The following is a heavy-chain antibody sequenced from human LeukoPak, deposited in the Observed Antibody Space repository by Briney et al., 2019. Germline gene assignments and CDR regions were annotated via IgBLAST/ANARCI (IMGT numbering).Heavy chain of an antibody. CDR3: AKGGGYTSGWNFDY. CDR1: GFTFSSYS. CDR2: ISSSSSTI. Sequence: GGSLRLSCAASGFTFSSYSMNWVRQAPGKGLEWVSYISSSSSTIYYADSVKGRFTISRDNAKNSLYLQMNSLRAEDTAVYYCAKGGGYTSGWNFDYWGQGTLVTVSS. J-gene: IGHJ4*02. V-gene: IGHV3-48*01. D-gene: IGHD6-19*01.